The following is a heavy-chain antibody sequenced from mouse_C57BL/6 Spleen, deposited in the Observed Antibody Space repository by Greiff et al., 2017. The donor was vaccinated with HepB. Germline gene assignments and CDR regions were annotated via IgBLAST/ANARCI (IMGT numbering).Heavy chain of an antibody. J-gene: IGHJ1*03. CDR3: ARFEYFDV. Sequence: VQLQESGPELVNPGASVKISCKASGYAFSSSWMNWVKQRPGKGLEWIGRIYPGDGDTNYNGKFKGKATLTADKSSSTAYMQLSSLTSEDSAVYFCARFEYFDVWGTGTTVTVSS. V-gene: IGHV1-82*01. CDR1: GYAFSSSW. CDR2: IYPGDGDT.